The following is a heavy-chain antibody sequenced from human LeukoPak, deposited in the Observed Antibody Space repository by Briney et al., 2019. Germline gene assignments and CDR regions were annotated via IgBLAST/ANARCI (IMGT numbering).Heavy chain of an antibody. Sequence: PSETLSLTCTVSGGSVSSGSYYWSWIRQPPGKGLEWIGEINHSGSTNYNPSLKSRVTISVDTSKNQFSLKLNSVTAADTAVYYCARGIVGATNGSYYYYYGMDVWGQGTTVTVSS. CDR2: INHSGST. CDR3: ARGIVGATNGSYYYYYGMDV. V-gene: IGHV4-39*07. CDR1: GGSVSSGSYY. D-gene: IGHD1-26*01. J-gene: IGHJ6*02.